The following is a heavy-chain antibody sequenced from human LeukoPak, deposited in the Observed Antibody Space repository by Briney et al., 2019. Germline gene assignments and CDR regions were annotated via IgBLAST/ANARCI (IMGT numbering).Heavy chain of an antibody. D-gene: IGHD1-1*01. CDR1: GFTFSSIA. Sequence: PGGSLRLSCAASGFTFSSIAMTWVRQAPGKGLEWVSTIRGNGDTAYNADSVRGRFAISRDDSKNALFLQMNSLRLEDTAIYCCAKGQELDDGVFDSWGQGTRVTVSS. V-gene: IGHV3-23*01. CDR2: IRGNGDTA. CDR3: AKGQELDDGVFDS. J-gene: IGHJ4*02.